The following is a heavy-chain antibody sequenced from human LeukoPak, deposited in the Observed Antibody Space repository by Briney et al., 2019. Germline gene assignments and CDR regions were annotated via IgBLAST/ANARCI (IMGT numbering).Heavy chain of an antibody. CDR1: GFTFSTYS. CDR2: IYPSGDST. V-gene: IGHV3-23*01. J-gene: IGHJ4*02. CDR3: AKDVVPDSGWDLDY. Sequence: GGSLRLSCAASGFTFSTYSMTWVRQGPGKGLECVSSIYPSGDSTFYADSVKGRFTISRDNSKNTLYLQMSSPRTVDTAIYYCAKDVVPDSGWDLDYWGQGTLVTVSS. D-gene: IGHD6-19*01.